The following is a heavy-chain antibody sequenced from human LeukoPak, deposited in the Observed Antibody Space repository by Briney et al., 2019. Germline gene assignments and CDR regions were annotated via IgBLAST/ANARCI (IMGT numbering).Heavy chain of an antibody. CDR1: GGTFSSYA. CDR3: ARDVIFGAAHSAFDI. Sequence: GASVKVSCKASGGTFSSYAISWVRQAPGQGLEWMGIINPSGGSTSYAQKFQGRVTMTRDTSTSTVYMELSSLRSEDTAVYYCARDVIFGAAHSAFDIWGQGTMVTVSS. V-gene: IGHV1-46*01. D-gene: IGHD3-3*01. CDR2: INPSGGST. J-gene: IGHJ3*02.